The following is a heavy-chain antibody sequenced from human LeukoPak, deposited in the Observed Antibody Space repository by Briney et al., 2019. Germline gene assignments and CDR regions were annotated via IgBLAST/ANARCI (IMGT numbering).Heavy chain of an antibody. CDR2: IIPIFGTA. CDR3: ARDQDSSSGWFDP. D-gene: IGHD6-6*01. V-gene: IGHV1-69*05. Sequence: SVKVSCKASGGTFSSYAISWVRQAPGQGLEWMGGIIPIFGTANYAQKFQGRVTITTDESTSTAYMELSSLRSEDTAVYHCARDQDSSSGWFDPWGQGTLVTVSS. CDR1: GGTFSSYA. J-gene: IGHJ5*02.